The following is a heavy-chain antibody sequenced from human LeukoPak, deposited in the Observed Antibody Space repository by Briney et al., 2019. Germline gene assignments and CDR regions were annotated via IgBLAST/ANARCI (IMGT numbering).Heavy chain of an antibody. CDR1: GGSISSGGYY. J-gene: IGHJ4*02. D-gene: IGHD3-16*01. CDR2: IYYSGST. Sequence: SQTLSLTCTVSGGSISSGGYYWSWIRQHPGKGLEWIGYIYYSGSTYYNPSLKSRVTISVDTSKNQFSLKLSSVTAADTAVYYCARVIIVMADYYFDYWGQGTLVTVSS. V-gene: IGHV4-31*03. CDR3: ARVIIVMADYYFDY.